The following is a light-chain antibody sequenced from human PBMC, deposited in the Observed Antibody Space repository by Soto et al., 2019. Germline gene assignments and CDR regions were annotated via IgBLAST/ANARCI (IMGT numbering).Light chain of an antibody. CDR1: QGIRND. CDR2: DAS. Sequence: DIKMNQSPSSLSACVGDRVTLTYLASQGIRNDLSWYQQKPGEAPKRLVYDASTLASGVPSRFSGSGSGTEFTLTISSLQPDDFATFYCQEYSSYTWTFGHGTKVDI. V-gene: IGKV1-17*01. J-gene: IGKJ1*01. CDR3: QEYSSYTWT.